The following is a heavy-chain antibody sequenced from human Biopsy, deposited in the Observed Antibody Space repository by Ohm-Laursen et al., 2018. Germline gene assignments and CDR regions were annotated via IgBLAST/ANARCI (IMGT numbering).Heavy chain of an antibody. CDR1: GFTFNRYW. CDR2: IKQYGSEK. V-gene: IGHV3-7*04. D-gene: IGHD5/OR15-5a*01. Sequence: SLRLSCAASGFTFNRYWMNWVRQAPGKELEWVANIKQYGSEKYYGDSVKGRFTISRDNAKNSLFLQMSSLRADDTAVYYCARGVYDTTEFFFGLDVWGQGTTVTVSS. CDR3: ARGVYDTTEFFFGLDV. J-gene: IGHJ6*02.